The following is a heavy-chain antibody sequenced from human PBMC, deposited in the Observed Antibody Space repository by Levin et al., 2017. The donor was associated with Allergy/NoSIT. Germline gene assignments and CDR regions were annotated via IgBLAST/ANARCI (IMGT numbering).Heavy chain of an antibody. CDR3: ARDLSLNYFDSRGYYAFDY. V-gene: IGHV3-21*01. CDR1: GFTFSTCS. D-gene: IGHD3-22*01. Sequence: GGSLRLSCAASGFTFSTCSMNWVRQAPGKGLEWVASISSDGNYIHYADSLKGRFTISRDNARNSVYLHMNSLRAEDTAVYYCARDLSLNYFDSRGYYAFDYWGQGTLVTVSS. CDR2: ISSDGNYI. J-gene: IGHJ4*02.